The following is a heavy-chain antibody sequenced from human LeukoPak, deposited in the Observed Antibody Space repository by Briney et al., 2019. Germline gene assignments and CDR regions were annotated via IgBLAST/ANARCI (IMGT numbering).Heavy chain of an antibody. CDR3: ARGANIVVVPDFDY. J-gene: IGHJ4*02. V-gene: IGHV4-39*07. CDR2: TYYSGST. D-gene: IGHD2-2*01. Sequence: PSETLSLTCTVSGGSISSSSYYWGWIRQPPGKGLEWIGSTYYSGSTYYNPSLKSRVTISVDTSKNQFSLKLSSVTAADTAVYYCARGANIVVVPDFDYWGQGTLVTVSS. CDR1: GGSISSSSYY.